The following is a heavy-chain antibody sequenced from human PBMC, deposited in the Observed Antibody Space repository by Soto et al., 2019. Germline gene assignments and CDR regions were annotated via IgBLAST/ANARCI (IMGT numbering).Heavy chain of an antibody. Sequence: QVTLKESGPVLVKPTETLTLTCTVSGFSLSNARMGVSWIRQPPGKALEWLAHIFSNDEKSYSTSLKSRLTIHKDTSKSQVALTMTNIDPVDTATYYCARMRVGMVRGVIIPYYFGMDVWGQGTTVTVSS. V-gene: IGHV2-26*01. CDR1: GFSLSNARMG. D-gene: IGHD3-10*01. CDR3: ARMRVGMVRGVIIPYYFGMDV. CDR2: IFSNDEK. J-gene: IGHJ6*02.